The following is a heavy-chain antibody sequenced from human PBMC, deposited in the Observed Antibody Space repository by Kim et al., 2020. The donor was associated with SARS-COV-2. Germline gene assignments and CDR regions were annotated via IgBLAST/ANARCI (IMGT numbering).Heavy chain of an antibody. J-gene: IGHJ4*02. CDR2: INHSGST. V-gene: IGHV4-34*01. CDR3: ARRNREHGIAGVGGYDF. D-gene: IGHD6-19*01. Sequence: SETLSLTCAVSGGSFSSYYWSWIRQPPGKGLEWIGEINHSGSTNYNPSLKSRVTISVDTSKNQFSLKLSSVTAADTAVYYCARRNREHGIAGVGGYDFWGQGTPVTVSS. CDR1: GGSFSSYY.